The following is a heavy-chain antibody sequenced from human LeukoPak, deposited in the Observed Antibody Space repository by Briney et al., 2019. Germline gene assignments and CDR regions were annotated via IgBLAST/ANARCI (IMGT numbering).Heavy chain of an antibody. V-gene: IGHV4-39*01. CDR2: IYYSGST. J-gene: IGHJ4*02. Sequence: SETLSLTCTVSGGSISSSSYYWGWIRRPPGTGLEWIGSIYYSGSTYYNPSLKSRVTISVDTSKNQFSLKLSSVTAADTAVYYCASNTDSSVYWGQGTLVTVSS. D-gene: IGHD3-22*01. CDR1: GGSISSSSYY. CDR3: ASNTDSSVY.